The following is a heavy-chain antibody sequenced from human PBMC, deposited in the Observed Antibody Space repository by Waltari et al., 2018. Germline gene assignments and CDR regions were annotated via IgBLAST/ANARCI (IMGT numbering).Heavy chain of an antibody. D-gene: IGHD2-2*01. J-gene: IGHJ4*02. V-gene: IGHV3-33*01. CDR2: IWYDGSNK. CDR1: GLTFSSYG. CDR3: AREGTPIVVPAALDY. Sequence: QVQLVESGGGVVQPGRSLRLSCAASGLTFSSYGMQCVRQAPGKGREWVAVIWYDGSNKYYADSVKGRFTISRDNSKNTLYLQMNSLRAEDTAVYYCAREGTPIVVPAALDYWGQGTLVTVSS.